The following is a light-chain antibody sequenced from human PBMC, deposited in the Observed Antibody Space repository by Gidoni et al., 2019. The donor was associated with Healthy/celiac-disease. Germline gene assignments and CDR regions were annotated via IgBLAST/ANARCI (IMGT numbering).Light chain of an antibody. Sequence: DIVMTQSPDSLAVSLGERATINCKSSQSVLYSSNNKNYLAWYQQKPGQPPKLLIYWASTRESGVPDRFRGSGSGTDFTLTIRSLQAEDVAVYYCQQSYSTPRTFGQGTKVEIK. V-gene: IGKV4-1*01. CDR2: WAS. J-gene: IGKJ1*01. CDR3: QQSYSTPRT. CDR1: QSVLYSSNNKNY.